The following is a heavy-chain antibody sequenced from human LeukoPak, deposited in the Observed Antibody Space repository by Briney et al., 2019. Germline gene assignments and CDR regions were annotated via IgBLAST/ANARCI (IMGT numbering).Heavy chain of an antibody. Sequence: GGSLRLSCAASGFTFSSYWMHWVRQAPGKGLVWVSRINSDGSSTSYADSVKGRFTISRDNAKNTLYLQMNSLRAEDTAVYYCARAYSSGWYSNWFDPWGQGTLVTVSS. CDR2: INSDGSST. D-gene: IGHD6-19*01. CDR3: ARAYSSGWYSNWFDP. V-gene: IGHV3-74*01. CDR1: GFTFSSYW. J-gene: IGHJ5*02.